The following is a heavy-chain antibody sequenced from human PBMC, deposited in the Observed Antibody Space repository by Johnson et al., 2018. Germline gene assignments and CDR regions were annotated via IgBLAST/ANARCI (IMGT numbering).Heavy chain of an antibody. Sequence: VQLVESGGGLVQPGGSLRLSCAASGFSFRSNWMTWVRQAPGKGLEWVANINPDGSVKHYADSGRFTISRDNAKKSLYLQMNSLRPEDTALYYCAKDGVLWGSQYFHHWGQGTLVIVSS. CDR3: AKDGVLWGSQYFHH. CDR1: GFSFRSNW. J-gene: IGHJ1*01. D-gene: IGHD2-21*01. CDR2: INPDGSVK. V-gene: IGHV3-7*03.